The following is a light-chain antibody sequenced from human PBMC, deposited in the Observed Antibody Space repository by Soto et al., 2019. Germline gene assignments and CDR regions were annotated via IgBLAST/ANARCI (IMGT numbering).Light chain of an antibody. CDR2: EVS. Sequence: QSALTQPASVSGSPGQSITISCSGTSSDVGGYNYVSWYQQHPGKAPKLIIFEVSNRPSGVSNRFSGSKSGNTASLTISGLQAEDEGDYYCTSYSTSSTRVVFGGGTKVTVL. CDR1: SSDVGGYNY. CDR3: TSYSTSSTRVV. V-gene: IGLV2-14*01. J-gene: IGLJ2*01.